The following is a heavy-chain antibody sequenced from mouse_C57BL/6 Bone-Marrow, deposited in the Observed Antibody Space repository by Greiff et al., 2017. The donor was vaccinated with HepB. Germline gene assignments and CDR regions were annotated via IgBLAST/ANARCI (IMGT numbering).Heavy chain of an antibody. Sequence: QVTLKESGPGILQPSQTLSLTCSFSGFSLSTFGMGVGWIRQPSGKGLEWLAHIWWDDDKYYNPALKSRLTLSKDTSKNQVFLKIANVDTADTATYYCARNPDYYGSSYPYWYFDVWGTGTTVTVSS. CDR3: ARNPDYYGSSYPYWYFDV. CDR1: GFSLSTFGMG. J-gene: IGHJ1*03. D-gene: IGHD1-1*01. V-gene: IGHV8-8*01. CDR2: IWWDDDK.